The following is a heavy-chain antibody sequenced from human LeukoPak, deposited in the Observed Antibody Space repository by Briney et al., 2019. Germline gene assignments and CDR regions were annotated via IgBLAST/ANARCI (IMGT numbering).Heavy chain of an antibody. J-gene: IGHJ3*02. Sequence: GGSLRLSCAASGFTVSSNYMSWVRQAPGKGLEWVSIIYSGGSTFYADSVKGRFTISRDNSKNTLYLQMNSLRAEDTAVYYCARGRELGIAFDIWGQGTMVTVSS. D-gene: IGHD1-26*01. CDR3: ARGRELGIAFDI. CDR1: GFTVSSNY. CDR2: IYSGGST. V-gene: IGHV3-53*01.